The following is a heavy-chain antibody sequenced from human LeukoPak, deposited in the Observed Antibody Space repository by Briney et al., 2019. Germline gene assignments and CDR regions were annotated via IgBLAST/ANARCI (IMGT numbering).Heavy chain of an antibody. CDR2: ISGSGGST. D-gene: IGHD3-16*01. V-gene: IGHV3-23*01. Sequence: GGSLRLSCAVSGFTFRSYVMSWVRQAPGKGLEWVSAISGSGGSTYYADSVKGRFTISRDNSKNTLYLQMNSLRDEDTAVYHCAKFEFGFWGQGTLVTVSS. CDR1: GFTFRSYV. CDR3: AKFEFGF. J-gene: IGHJ4*02.